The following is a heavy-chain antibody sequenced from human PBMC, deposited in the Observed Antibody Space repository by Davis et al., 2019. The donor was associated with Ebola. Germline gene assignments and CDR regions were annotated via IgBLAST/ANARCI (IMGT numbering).Heavy chain of an antibody. CDR3: AREEATPNYYYYYMDV. CDR1: GFTFSSYS. Sequence: GESLKISCAASGFTFSSYSMNWVRQAPGKGLEWVSSISSSSSYIYYADSVKGRFTISRDNAKNSLYLQMNSLRAEDTAVYYCAREEATPNYYYYYMDVWGKGTTVTVSS. V-gene: IGHV3-21*01. CDR2: ISSSSSYI. J-gene: IGHJ6*03.